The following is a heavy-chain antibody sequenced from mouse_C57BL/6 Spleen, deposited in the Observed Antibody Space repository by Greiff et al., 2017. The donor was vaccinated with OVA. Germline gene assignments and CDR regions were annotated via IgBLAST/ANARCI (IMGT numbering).Heavy chain of an antibody. CDR3: ARDHYSNYGYFDV. V-gene: IGHV5-4*01. D-gene: IGHD2-5*01. CDR2: ISDGGSYT. CDR1: GFTFSSYA. Sequence: QRVESGGGLVKPGGSLKLSCAASGFTFSSYAMSWVRQTPEKRLEWVATISDGGSYTYYPDNVKGRFTISRDNAKNNLYLQMSHLKSEDTAMYYCARDHYSNYGYFDVWGTGTTVTVSS. J-gene: IGHJ1*03.